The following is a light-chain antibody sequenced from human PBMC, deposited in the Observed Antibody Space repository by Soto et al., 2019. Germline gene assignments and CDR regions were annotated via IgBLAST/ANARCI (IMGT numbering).Light chain of an antibody. Sequence: DIQMTQSPSTLSASVGDRVIITCRASQSISSWLAWYQQKPWKAPKVLSNLASSLESWFPSRFSGSGSGTEFALTISCLQHDDFATDSSQQYQFYLWTFGQGTKVEIK. V-gene: IGKV1-5*03. CDR3: QQYQFYLWT. CDR1: QSISSW. CDR2: LAS. J-gene: IGKJ1*01.